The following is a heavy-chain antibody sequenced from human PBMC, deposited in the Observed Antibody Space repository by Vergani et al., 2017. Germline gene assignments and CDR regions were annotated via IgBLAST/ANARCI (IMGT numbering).Heavy chain of an antibody. CDR1: RSTFKTYG. CDR3: AGPQGTSAYYYGGFDY. CDR2: IYYDGSNA. D-gene: IGHD3-22*01. J-gene: IGHJ4*02. Sequence: QGQLVESGGGIVQPGRSLTLSCVASRSTFKTYGMHWVRQAPGKGLEWVGLIYYDGSNAYYADSVKGRFTISRDNSKNTLYLQMHSLRAEDTAIYYCAGPQGTSAYYYGGFDYWGQGILVTVSS. V-gene: IGHV3-33*01.